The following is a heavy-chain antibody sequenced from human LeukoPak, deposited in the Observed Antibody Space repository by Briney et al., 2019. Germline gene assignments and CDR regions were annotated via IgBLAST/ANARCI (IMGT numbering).Heavy chain of an antibody. CDR1: GGSISSHY. CDR2: IYYSGST. J-gene: IGHJ4*02. Sequence: SETLSLTCTVSGGSISSHYWSWIRQPPGKGLEWIGYIYYSGSTNYNPSLKSRVTISVDTSKNQFSLKLSSVTAADTAVYYCAGLLRYFDYWGQGTLVTVSS. V-gene: IGHV4-59*08. CDR3: AGLLRYFDY.